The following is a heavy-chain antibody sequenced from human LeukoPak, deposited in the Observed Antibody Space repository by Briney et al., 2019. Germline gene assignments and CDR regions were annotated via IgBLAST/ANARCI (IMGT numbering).Heavy chain of an antibody. V-gene: IGHV3-74*01. CDR2: IISDGTTT. CDR3: ARGLYGSGRRSLMAH. CDR1: GFPLSNFW. J-gene: IGHJ4*02. D-gene: IGHD3-10*01. Sequence: PGGSLRLSRTASGFPLSNFWMHWVRQVPGKGLVWVSRIISDGTTTSYADSVKGRFTISRDNAKTSLFLQMTSLRVEDTAIYYCARGLYGSGRRSLMAHWGPGTLVAVSS.